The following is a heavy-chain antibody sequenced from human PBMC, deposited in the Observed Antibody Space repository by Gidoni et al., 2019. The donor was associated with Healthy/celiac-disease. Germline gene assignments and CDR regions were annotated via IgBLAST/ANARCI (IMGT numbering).Heavy chain of an antibody. V-gene: IGHV4-31*03. CDR1: GGSFSSGGYY. J-gene: IGHJ5*02. D-gene: IGHD3-10*01. CDR2: IYYNGST. CDR3: ARGARITMVRGIPGGFDP. Sequence: QVQLQESGPGLVKPSQTLSLTCTVAGGSFSSGGYYWSWIRQHPGKGLEWIGYIYYNGSTSYNPSRKSRVTISVDTSKSQFSLKLSSVTAADTAVYCCARGARITMVRGIPGGFDPWGQGTLVTVSS.